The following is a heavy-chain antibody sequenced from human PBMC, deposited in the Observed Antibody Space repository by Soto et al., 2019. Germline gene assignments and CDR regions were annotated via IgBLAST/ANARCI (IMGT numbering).Heavy chain of an antibody. Sequence: NPSETLSLTCTVSGGSVSRGSYYWSWIRQPPGKGLEWIGYIYQSGGTTYNPSLESRVTISVDSSKNQFSLNLSSVTAADTAVYYCARETRSLNFDYWGQGTLVTVSS. CDR2: IYQSGGT. J-gene: IGHJ4*02. V-gene: IGHV4-61*01. D-gene: IGHD3-10*01. CDR3: ARETRSLNFDY. CDR1: GGSVSRGSYY.